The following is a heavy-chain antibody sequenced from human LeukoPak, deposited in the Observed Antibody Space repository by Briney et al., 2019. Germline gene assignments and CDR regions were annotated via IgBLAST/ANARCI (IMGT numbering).Heavy chain of an antibody. V-gene: IGHV4-34*01. CDR1: GGSFSGYY. J-gene: IGHJ4*02. D-gene: IGHD5-18*01. Sequence: PSETLSLTCAVYGGSFSGYYWSWIRQPLGKGLEWIGEINHSGSTNYNPSLKSRVTISVDTSKNQFSLKLSSVTAADTAVYYCARDRGYSYGHRFDYWGQGTLVTVSS. CDR3: ARDRGYSYGHRFDY. CDR2: INHSGST.